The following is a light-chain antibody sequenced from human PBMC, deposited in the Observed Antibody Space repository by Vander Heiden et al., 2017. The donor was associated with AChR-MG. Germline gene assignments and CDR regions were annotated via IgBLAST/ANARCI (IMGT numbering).Light chain of an antibody. V-gene: IGKV1-39*01. CDR1: QSISSY. CDR2: AAS. J-gene: IGKJ2*01. Sequence: DIQMTQSPYSLSASVGDRVTITCRASQSISSYLNWYQQKPGKAPKLLIYAASTLQSGVPSRFSGSGSGTDFTLTISSLQPEDFATYHCQQTYINPHTFGQGTKLETK. CDR3: QQTYINPHT.